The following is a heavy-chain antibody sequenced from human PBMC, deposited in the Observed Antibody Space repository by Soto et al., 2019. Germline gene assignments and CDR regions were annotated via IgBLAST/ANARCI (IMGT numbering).Heavy chain of an antibody. D-gene: IGHD3-3*01. CDR3: AKDISGKRNSRLRGGLWSGYSYYYYGMDV. CDR2: ISWNSGSI. CDR1: GFIFEDYA. J-gene: IGHJ6*02. V-gene: IGHV3-9*01. Sequence: LRLSCAASGFIFEDYAMHWVRQAPGKGLEWVSGISWNSGSIGYADSVKGRFTISRDNAKNSLYLQMNSLRAEDTALYYCAKDISGKRNSRLRGGLWSGYSYYYYGMDVWGQGTTVTVSS.